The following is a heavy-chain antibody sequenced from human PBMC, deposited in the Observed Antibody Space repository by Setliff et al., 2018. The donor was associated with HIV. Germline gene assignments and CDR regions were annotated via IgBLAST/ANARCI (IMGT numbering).Heavy chain of an antibody. CDR1: GGSITGYY. CDR2: IYYNGGT. J-gene: IGHJ6*02. Sequence: ETLSLTCTVSGGSITGYYWSWIRQPPGKGMEWIGYIYYNGGTNYNPSLKSRVTMLVDTSENHFTLKLTSVTAADTAMYYCARSGFGSGSYAYYGLDVWGQGTTVTVSS. V-gene: IGHV4-59*01. CDR3: ARSGFGSGSYAYYGLDV. D-gene: IGHD1-26*01.